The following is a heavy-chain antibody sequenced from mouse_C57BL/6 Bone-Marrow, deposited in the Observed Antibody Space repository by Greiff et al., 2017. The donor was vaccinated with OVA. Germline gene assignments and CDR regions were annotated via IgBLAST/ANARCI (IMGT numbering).Heavy chain of an antibody. CDR2: IYPRSGNT. V-gene: IGHV1-81*01. Sequence: VQLQQSGAELARPGASVKLSCKASGYTFTSYGISWVKQRTGQGLEWIGEIYPRSGNTYYNEKFKGKATLTADKSSSTAYMELRSLTSEDSAVYFCAREAYGFPFAYWGQGTLVTVSA. CDR3: AREAYGFPFAY. J-gene: IGHJ3*01. D-gene: IGHD2-2*01. CDR1: GYTFTSYG.